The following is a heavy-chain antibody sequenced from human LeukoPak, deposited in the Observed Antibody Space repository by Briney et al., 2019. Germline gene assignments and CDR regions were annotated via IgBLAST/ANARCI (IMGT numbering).Heavy chain of an antibody. CDR2: FYPGDSDT. CDR1: GYSFTSYW. CDR3: ASGFLGYCSSTSCRGYYFDY. D-gene: IGHD2-2*01. Sequence: GESLKISCKGSGYSFTSYWIGWVRQMPGKSLEWMGIFYPGDSDTRYSPSFQGQVTISADKSISTAYLQWSSLQASDTAMYYCASGFLGYCSSTSCRGYYFDYWGQGTLVTVSS. J-gene: IGHJ4*02. V-gene: IGHV5-51*01.